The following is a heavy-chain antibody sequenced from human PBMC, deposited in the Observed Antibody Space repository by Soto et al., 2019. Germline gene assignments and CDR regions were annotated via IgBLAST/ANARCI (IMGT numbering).Heavy chain of an antibody. Sequence: LSLTCAVYGGSFSGYYWSWIRQPPGKGLEWIGEINHSGSTNYNPSLKSRVTISVDTSKNQFSLKLSSVTAADTAVYYCARDRLKYYDFWSGYYTKLDYWGQGTLVTVSS. V-gene: IGHV4-34*01. J-gene: IGHJ4*02. CDR1: GGSFSGYY. D-gene: IGHD3-3*01. CDR2: INHSGST. CDR3: ARDRLKYYDFWSGYYTKLDY.